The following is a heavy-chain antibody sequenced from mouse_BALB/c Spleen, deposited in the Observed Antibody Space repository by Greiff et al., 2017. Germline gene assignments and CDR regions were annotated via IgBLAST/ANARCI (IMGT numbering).Heavy chain of an antibody. CDR3: ARELGRNYFDY. Sequence: DVKLVESGGGLVQPGGSRKLSCAASGFTFSSFGMHWVRQAPEKGLEWVAYISSGSSTIYYADTVKGRFTISRDNPKNTLFLQMTSLRSEDTAMYYCARELGRNYFDYWGQGTTLTVSS. CDR2: ISSGSSTI. V-gene: IGHV5-17*02. CDR1: GFTFSSFG. J-gene: IGHJ2*01. D-gene: IGHD4-1*01.